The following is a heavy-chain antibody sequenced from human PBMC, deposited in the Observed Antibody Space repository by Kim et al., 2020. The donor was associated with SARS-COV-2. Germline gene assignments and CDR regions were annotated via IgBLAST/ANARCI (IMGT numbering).Heavy chain of an antibody. D-gene: IGHD6-6*01. CDR3: ATEYSASSAFDF. CDR1: GFTFSTYG. J-gene: IGHJ4*02. CDR2: IWNDGSNK. V-gene: IGHV3-33*01. Sequence: GGSLRLSCAASGFTFSTYGMHWVRQPPGRGLEWVAMIWNDGSNKFYTDSVKGRFTISRDNFRNTLYLQMNSLRAEDTAVYYCATEYSASSAFDFWGQGSLVTVSS.